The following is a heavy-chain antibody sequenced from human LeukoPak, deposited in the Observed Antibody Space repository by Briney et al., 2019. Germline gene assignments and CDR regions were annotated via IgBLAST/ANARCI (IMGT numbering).Heavy chain of an antibody. J-gene: IGHJ5*02. V-gene: IGHV4-4*09. Sequence: SETLSLTCTVSGGSISSYYWSWIRQPPGKGLEWIGYIYNSGSNNYNPSLKSRVTISVDTSKNQFSLKLSSVTAADTAVYYCARLTSYRYGYYVYNWFDPWGQGTLVTVSS. CDR3: ARLTSYRYGYYVYNWFDP. D-gene: IGHD5-18*01. CDR2: IYNSGSN. CDR1: GGSISSYY.